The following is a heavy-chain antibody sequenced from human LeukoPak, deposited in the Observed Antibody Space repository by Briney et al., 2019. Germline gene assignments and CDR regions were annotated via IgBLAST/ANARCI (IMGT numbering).Heavy chain of an antibody. Sequence: GGSLRLSCVASGFTFESYWMSWYRQVPGRGLEGVANIRQLGSEIYYAESVRGRFTISRDDANNSLFLHMSSVRADDAGVYYCARVLSVALAASHWGRGTLVAVSS. CDR1: GFTFESYW. D-gene: IGHD2-15*01. CDR3: ARVLSVALAASH. CDR2: IRQLGSEI. J-gene: IGHJ4*02. V-gene: IGHV3-7*01.